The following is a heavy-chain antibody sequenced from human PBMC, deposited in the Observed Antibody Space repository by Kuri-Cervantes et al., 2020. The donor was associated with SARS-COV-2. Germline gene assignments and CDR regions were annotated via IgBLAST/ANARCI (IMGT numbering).Heavy chain of an antibody. J-gene: IGHJ4*02. V-gene: IGHV2-5*01. CDR3: ARMTGLRLGELWFPDY. D-gene: IGHD3-16*02. CDR1: ACSLSTSGVG. Sequence: SRPSLATLPQTRRLISRFPACSLSTSGVGVGWIPQLPGKALEWLALIYWNDDKRYSPSLKSRLTITKDTSKNQVVLTMTNMDPVDTATYYCARMTGLRLGELWFPDYCGQGTLVTVSS. CDR2: IYWNDDK.